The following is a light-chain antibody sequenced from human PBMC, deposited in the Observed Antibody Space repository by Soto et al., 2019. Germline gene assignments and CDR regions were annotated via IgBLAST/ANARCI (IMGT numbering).Light chain of an antibody. J-gene: IGLJ2*01. V-gene: IGLV1-40*01. Sequence: QAVVTQAPSVSGDPGQRITISCTGRSSNIGAGYAVHWYQHLPGTAPKLLIFDNNNRPSGVPDRFSGSKSGTSASLAITGLQAEDEADYYCQSFDSVLSVVVFGGGTKVTVL. CDR3: QSFDSVLSVVV. CDR1: SSNIGAGYA. CDR2: DNN.